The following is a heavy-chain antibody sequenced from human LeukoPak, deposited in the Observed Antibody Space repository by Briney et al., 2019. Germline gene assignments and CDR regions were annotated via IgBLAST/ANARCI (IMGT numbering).Heavy chain of an antibody. CDR2: IYHSGST. D-gene: IGHD3-9*01. CDR3: ARVSPYYDILTGRASYFDY. V-gene: IGHV4-4*02. J-gene: IGHJ4*02. Sequence: SETLSLTCAVSGGSISSSNWWSWVRQPPGKGLEWIGEIYHSGSTNYNPSLKSRVTISVDKSKNQFSLKLSSVTAADTAVYYCARVSPYYDILTGRASYFDYWGQGTLVTVSS. CDR1: GGSISSSNW.